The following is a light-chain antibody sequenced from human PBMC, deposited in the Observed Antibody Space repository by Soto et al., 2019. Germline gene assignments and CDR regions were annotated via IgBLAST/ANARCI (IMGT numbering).Light chain of an antibody. V-gene: IGKV1-33*01. J-gene: IGKJ4*01. Sequence: DTQMTQSPSSLSASVGDRVAITCQASRDITDYLNWYQQKPGKATKLLIYDASKLETGVPSRFSGSGSGTEFTLTITSLQPEDIATYYCQQFDNVPLTFGGGPKVDIK. CDR2: DAS. CDR1: RDITDY. CDR3: QQFDNVPLT.